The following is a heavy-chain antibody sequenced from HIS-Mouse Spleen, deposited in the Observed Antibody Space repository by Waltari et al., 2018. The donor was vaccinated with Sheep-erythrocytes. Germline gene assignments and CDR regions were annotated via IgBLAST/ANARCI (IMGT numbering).Heavy chain of an antibody. CDR1: GGSISSYY. CDR3: ARISSRDYYDSSGYYYSDAFDI. CDR2: IYYSGSP. J-gene: IGHJ3*02. D-gene: IGHD3-22*01. Sequence: QVQLQESGPGLVKPSETLSLTCTVSGGSISSYYWSWIRQPPGKGLEWIGYIYYSGSPNLNHSLKSRVTISVDTSKNQFSLKLSSGTAADTAVYYCARISSRDYYDSSGYYYSDAFDIWGQGTMVTVSS. V-gene: IGHV4-59*08.